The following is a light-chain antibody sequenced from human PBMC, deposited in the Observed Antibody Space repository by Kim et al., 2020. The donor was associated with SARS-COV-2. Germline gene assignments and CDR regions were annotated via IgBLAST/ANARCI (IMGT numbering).Light chain of an antibody. CDR3: SSYTSSSTVV. CDR2: EVR. CDR1: PSHFGTYTL. V-gene: IGLV2-18*02. Sequence: QSVSFACPGTPSHFGTYTLVSSYQPPPGTAPKLMIYEVRNRPSGVPDRFSGSKSRNPASLTISWLQAEDEADYYCSSYTSSSTVVFGGGTNLTVL. J-gene: IGLJ2*01.